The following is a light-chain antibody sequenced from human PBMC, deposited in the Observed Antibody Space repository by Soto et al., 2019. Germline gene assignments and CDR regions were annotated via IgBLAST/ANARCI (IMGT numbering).Light chain of an antibody. CDR2: GAS. CDR3: QQYNSRPIT. V-gene: IGKV3D-15*01. J-gene: IGKJ5*01. CDR1: QSINRD. Sequence: EIGMTQSPATLSVSPGESATLSCRASQSINRDLAWYVHTPGQAPRRFIYGASTWGTGVPPRFTGSGSGTEFTLTISCLQSEDFAVYCCQQYNSRPITFGQGTRLEIK.